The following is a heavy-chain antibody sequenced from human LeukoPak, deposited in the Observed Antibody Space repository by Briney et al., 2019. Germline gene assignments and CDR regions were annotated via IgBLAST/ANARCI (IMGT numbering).Heavy chain of an antibody. Sequence: ASVKVSCKASGYTFTSYGIRWVRQAPGQGLEWMGWTSAYNGNTNYAQKLQGRVTMTTDTSTSKAYMELRSLRSDDTAVFFCSFKQKTAYDILTGGDFDYWGQGTLVTVSS. CDR3: SFKQKTAYDILTGGDFDY. CDR2: TSAYNGNT. V-gene: IGHV1-18*01. D-gene: IGHD3-9*01. J-gene: IGHJ4*02. CDR1: GYTFTSYG.